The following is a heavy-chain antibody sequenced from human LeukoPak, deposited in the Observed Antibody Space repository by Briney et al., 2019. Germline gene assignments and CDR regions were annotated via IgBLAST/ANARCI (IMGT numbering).Heavy chain of an antibody. CDR3: ARGRTVNTRWYPYEY. Sequence: GASVKASCKASGYTFTSYYMHWVRQAPGQGLEWMGVMNPSGGSTSYAQRFQGRVTMTRDTSTSTVYMELSSLTSDDTAVYYCARGRTVNTRWYPYEYWGQGTLVTVSS. CDR2: MNPSGGST. CDR1: GYTFTSYY. V-gene: IGHV1-46*01. J-gene: IGHJ4*02. D-gene: IGHD6-13*01.